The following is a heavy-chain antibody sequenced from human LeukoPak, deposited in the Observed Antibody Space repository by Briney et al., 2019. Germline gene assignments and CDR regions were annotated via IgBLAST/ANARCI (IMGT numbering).Heavy chain of an antibody. CDR1: GFTFNTYA. D-gene: IGHD3-22*01. J-gene: IGHJ4*02. V-gene: IGHV3-30*14. CDR3: ARDCTDSSGYYGHFDY. Sequence: PGGSLRLSCAASGFTFNTYAMHWVRQAPGKGLEWVAVTSYDGSNKYYADSVKGRFTISRDNSKNKLSLQMHSLRAEDTAVYYCARDCTDSSGYYGHFDYWGQGTLVTVSS. CDR2: TSYDGSNK.